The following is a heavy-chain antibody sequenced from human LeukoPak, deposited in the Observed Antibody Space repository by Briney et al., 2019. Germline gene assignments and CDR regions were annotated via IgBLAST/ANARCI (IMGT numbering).Heavy chain of an antibody. CDR3: ARDGTIAAAGRHFDY. CDR1: GYTFSNYG. Sequence: GASVKVSCKASGYTFSNYGISWVRQAPGQGLEWMGWISGYNGKTNYAQNLQGRVTVTTDTSTSTAYMELRSLRSDDTAVYYCARDGTIAAAGRHFDYWGQGTLVTVPS. CDR2: ISGYNGKT. D-gene: IGHD6-13*01. J-gene: IGHJ4*02. V-gene: IGHV1-18*01.